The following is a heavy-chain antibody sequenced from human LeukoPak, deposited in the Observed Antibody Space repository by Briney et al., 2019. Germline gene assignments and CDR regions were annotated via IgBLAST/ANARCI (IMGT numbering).Heavy chain of an antibody. CDR1: GFTFSSYA. V-gene: IGHV3-23*01. J-gene: IGHJ4*02. Sequence: GGSLRLSCAASGFTFSSYAMSWVRQALGKGLEWVSAISGSGGSTYYADSVKGRFTISRDNSKNTLYLQMNSLRAEDTAVYYCAKWYYYDSSRFDDYWGQGTLVTVSS. D-gene: IGHD3-22*01. CDR2: ISGSGGST. CDR3: AKWYYYDSSRFDDY.